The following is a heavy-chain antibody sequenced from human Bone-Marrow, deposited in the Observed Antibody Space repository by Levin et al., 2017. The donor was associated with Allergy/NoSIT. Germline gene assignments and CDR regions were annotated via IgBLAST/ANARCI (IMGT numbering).Heavy chain of an antibody. CDR3: ARGYCSDGLCYYSWFDP. CDR1: GDSISRSDRY. Sequence: SETLSLTCSVSGDSISRSDRYWSWNRQSPGRGLEWIGYIHHSGSTYFNPSLESRLAMSVDMSNNEFSLDLSSVTAADTAVYYCARGYCSDGLCYYSWFDPWSQGTLVTVSS. CDR2: IHHSGST. J-gene: IGHJ5*02. V-gene: IGHV4-31*02. D-gene: IGHD2-15*01.